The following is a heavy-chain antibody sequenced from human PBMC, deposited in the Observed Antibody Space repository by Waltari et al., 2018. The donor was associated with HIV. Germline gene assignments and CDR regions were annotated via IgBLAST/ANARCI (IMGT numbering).Heavy chain of an antibody. Sequence: EVQLVESGGGLVQRGGALRLPCAASGFTFSSYWTSWVAQAPGKGLEWVANIKQDGSEKYYVDSVKGRFTISRDNAKNSLYLQMNSLRAEDTAVYYCAREEADRWYFDVWGQWTMVTVSS. D-gene: IGHD2-15*01. V-gene: IGHV3-7*01. J-gene: IGHJ3*01. CDR1: GFTFSSYW. CDR3: AREEADRWYFDV. CDR2: IKQDGSEK.